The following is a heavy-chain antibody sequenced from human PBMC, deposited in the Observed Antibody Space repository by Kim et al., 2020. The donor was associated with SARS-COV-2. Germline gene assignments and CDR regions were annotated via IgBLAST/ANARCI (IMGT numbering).Heavy chain of an antibody. V-gene: IGHV4-34*01. D-gene: IGHD6-13*01. CDR2: INHSGST. CDR3: ARGSYSSSWYGVRHWFDP. J-gene: IGHJ5*02. Sequence: SETLSLTCAVYGGSFSGYFWSWIRQPPGKGLEWIGEINHSGSTNYNPSLKSRVTISVDTSKNQFSLKLSSVTAADTAVYYCARGSYSSSWYGVRHWFDPWGQGTLVTVSS. CDR1: GGSFSGYF.